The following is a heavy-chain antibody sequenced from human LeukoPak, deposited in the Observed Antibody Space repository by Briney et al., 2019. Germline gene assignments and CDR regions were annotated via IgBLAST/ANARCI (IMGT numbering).Heavy chain of an antibody. CDR1: GGSFSGYY. Sequence: SETLSLTCAVYGGSFSGYYWSWIRQPPGKGLEWIGEINHSGGTNYNPSLKSRVTISVDTSKNQFSLKLSSVTAADTAVYYCARVGYYYYYYGMDVWGQGTTVTVSS. CDR2: INHSGGT. V-gene: IGHV4-34*01. J-gene: IGHJ6*02. CDR3: ARVGYYYYYYGMDV. D-gene: IGHD1-26*01.